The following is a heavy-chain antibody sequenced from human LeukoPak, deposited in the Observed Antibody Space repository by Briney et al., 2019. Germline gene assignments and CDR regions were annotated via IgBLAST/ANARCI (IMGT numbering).Heavy chain of an antibody. CDR3: AREHDSSGYWMVISCFDY. Sequence: GGSLRLSCAASGFTFSSYWMSWVRQAPGKGLEWVANIKQDGSEKYYVDSVKGRFTISRDNAKNSLYLQMNSLRAEDTAVYYCAREHDSSGYWMVISCFDYWGQGTLVTVSS. CDR2: IKQDGSEK. J-gene: IGHJ4*02. CDR1: GFTFSSYW. V-gene: IGHV3-7*01. D-gene: IGHD3-22*01.